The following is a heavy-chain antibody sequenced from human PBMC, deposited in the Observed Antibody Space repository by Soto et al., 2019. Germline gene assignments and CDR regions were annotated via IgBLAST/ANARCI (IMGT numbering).Heavy chain of an antibody. Sequence: PSETLSLTCTVSGGSISSYYWSWIRQPLGKGLEWIGYIYYSGSTNYNPSLKSRVTISVDTSKNQFSLKLNSVTAADTAVYYCARTEMRKYCSGGSCYIYYYYYYMDVWGKGTTVTVSS. J-gene: IGHJ6*03. D-gene: IGHD2-15*01. CDR2: IYYSGST. CDR1: GGSISSYY. V-gene: IGHV4-59*01. CDR3: ARTEMRKYCSGGSCYIYYYYYYMDV.